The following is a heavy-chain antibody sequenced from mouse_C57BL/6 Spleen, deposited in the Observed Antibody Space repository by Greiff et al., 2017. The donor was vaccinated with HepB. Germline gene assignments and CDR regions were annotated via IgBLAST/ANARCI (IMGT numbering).Heavy chain of an antibody. CDR2: INPGSGGT. Sequence: VQLQQSGAELVRPGTSVKVSCKASGYAFTNYLIEWVKQRPGQGLEWIGVINPGSGGTNYNEKFKGKATLTADKSSSTAYMQLSSLTSEDSAVYFCARHYYGFYYFDYWGQGTTLTVSS. CDR3: ARHYYGFYYFDY. J-gene: IGHJ2*01. D-gene: IGHD1-1*01. CDR1: GYAFTNYL. V-gene: IGHV1-54*01.